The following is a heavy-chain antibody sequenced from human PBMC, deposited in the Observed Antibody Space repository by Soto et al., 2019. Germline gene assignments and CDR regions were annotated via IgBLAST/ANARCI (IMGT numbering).Heavy chain of an antibody. CDR2: INHSGST. Sequence: SETLSLTCAVYGGSFSGYYWSWIRQLPGKGLEWIGEINHSGSTNYNPSLKSRVTISVDTSKIQFSLKLSSVTAADTAVYYCARGSEYCRSTSCYTREFWFDPWGQGTLVTVSS. CDR3: ARGSEYCRSTSCYTREFWFDP. V-gene: IGHV4-34*01. CDR1: GGSFSGYY. J-gene: IGHJ5*01. D-gene: IGHD2-2*02.